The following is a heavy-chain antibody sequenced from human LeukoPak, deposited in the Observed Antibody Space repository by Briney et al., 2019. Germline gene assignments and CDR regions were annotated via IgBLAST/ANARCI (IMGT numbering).Heavy chain of an antibody. V-gene: IGHV4-39*07. J-gene: IGHJ4*02. CDR3: ARAPYEVGTAMGPFDF. Sequence: SETLSLTCTVSGGSIRSGSFYWGWIRQPPGEGLEWIGSIYYSESTHYNPAHKSRVTISVDTSKIQFSLKLSSVTAADTAIYYCARAPYEVGTAMGPFDFWGQGTVVTVPS. CDR1: GGSIRSGSFY. D-gene: IGHD2-21*02. CDR2: IYYSEST.